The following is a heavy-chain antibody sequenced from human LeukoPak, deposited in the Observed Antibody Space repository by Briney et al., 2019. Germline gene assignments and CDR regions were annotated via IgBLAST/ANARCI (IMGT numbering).Heavy chain of an antibody. Sequence: ASVKVSCKASGGTFSSYAISWVRQAPGQGLEWMGWINPNSGGTNYAQKFQGRISMTRDTSITTAYMELSRLGSDDTAVYYCAREKNYYDGSGYISYFDFWGQGTLVTVSS. CDR3: AREKNYYDGSGYISYFDF. J-gene: IGHJ4*02. D-gene: IGHD3-22*01. V-gene: IGHV1-2*02. CDR1: GGTFSSYA. CDR2: INPNSGGT.